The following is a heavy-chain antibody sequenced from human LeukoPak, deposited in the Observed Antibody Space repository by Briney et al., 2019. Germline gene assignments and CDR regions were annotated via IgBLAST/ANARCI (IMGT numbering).Heavy chain of an antibody. D-gene: IGHD6-6*01. V-gene: IGHV4-34*01. J-gene: IGHJ5*02. CDR3: ARDLGGDIAARRPNWFDP. CDR1: GGSFSGYY. CDR2: INHSGST. Sequence: SETLSLTCAVYGGSFSGYYWSWIRQPPGKGLEWIGEINHSGSTNYNPSLKSRVTMSVDTSKNQFSLKLSSVTAADTAVYYCARDLGGDIAARRPNWFDPWGQGTLVTVSS.